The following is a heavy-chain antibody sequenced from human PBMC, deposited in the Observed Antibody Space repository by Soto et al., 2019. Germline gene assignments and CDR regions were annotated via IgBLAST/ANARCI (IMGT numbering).Heavy chain of an antibody. Sequence: EVQLVPSGAEVKKPGESLKISCKGSGYSFTNYWIGWVRQMPGKGLEWMGSIYPGDSDTRYSPSFQGQVTISADKSISTAYLQWNSLKASGTAMYYSARRGRYSTSWFDYWGQGPLVTVSS. CDR3: ARRGRYSTSWFDY. CDR1: GYSFTNYW. V-gene: IGHV5-51*03. J-gene: IGHJ4*02. CDR2: IYPGDSDT. D-gene: IGHD6-13*01.